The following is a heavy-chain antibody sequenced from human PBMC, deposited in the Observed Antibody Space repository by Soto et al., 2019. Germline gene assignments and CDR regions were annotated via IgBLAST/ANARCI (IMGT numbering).Heavy chain of an antibody. CDR2: ISYDGSNK. CDR3: ARSGEWNYYDSSGYHYFDY. CDR1: GFTCSSYA. V-gene: IGHV3-30-3*01. D-gene: IGHD3-22*01. Sequence: QVQLVESGGGVVQPGRSLRLSCAASGFTCSSYAMHWVLQAPGKGLEWVAVISYDGSNKYYADSVKGRFTISRDNSKNTLYLQMNSLRAEDTAVYYCARSGEWNYYDSSGYHYFDYWGQGTLVTVSS. J-gene: IGHJ4*02.